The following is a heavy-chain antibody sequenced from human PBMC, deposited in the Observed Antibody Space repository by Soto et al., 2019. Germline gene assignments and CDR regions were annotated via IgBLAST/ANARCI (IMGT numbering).Heavy chain of an antibody. CDR1: GLTFGSYA. D-gene: IGHD2-21*01. J-gene: IGHJ4*02. CDR3: AKDSPSHVGGWELPFDY. V-gene: IGHV3-23*01. Sequence: EVQLLESGGGLVQPGGSLRLSCAASGLTFGSYAMSWVRQAPGKGLEWVSAISGSGGTTYYADSVRGRFTISRDNSENTLYLQMHSLRADDTAVYYCAKDSPSHVGGWELPFDYWGQGTLVTVSS. CDR2: ISGSGGTT.